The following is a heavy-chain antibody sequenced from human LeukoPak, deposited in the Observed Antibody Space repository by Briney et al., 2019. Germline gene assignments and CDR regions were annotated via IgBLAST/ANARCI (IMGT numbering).Heavy chain of an antibody. CDR1: GFTFSSSTFGSYT. Sequence: KTGGSLRPSCATSGFTFSSSTFGSYTMNWVRQAPGKGLEWVSSISSTGTYIYYTDSVKGRFTISRDIANSLLYLQMNSLRADDTAVYYCARDLDYSTGFDYWGQGTLVTVSS. CDR2: ISSTGTYI. D-gene: IGHD4-11*01. CDR3: ARDLDYSTGFDY. V-gene: IGHV3-21*01. J-gene: IGHJ4*02.